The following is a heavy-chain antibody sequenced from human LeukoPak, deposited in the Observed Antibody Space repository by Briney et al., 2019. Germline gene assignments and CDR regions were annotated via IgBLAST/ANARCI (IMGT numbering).Heavy chain of an antibody. J-gene: IGHJ4*02. V-gene: IGHV4-38-2*01. CDR2: IYHSGST. CDR1: GYSISSGYY. D-gene: IGHD3-22*01. Sequence: SETLSLTCAVSGYSISSGYYWGWIRQPPGKGLEWIGSIYHSGSTYYNPSLKSRVTISVDTSKNQFSLKLSSATAADTAVYYCARGAPGAYYYDSSGYYSYWGQGTLDTVSS. CDR3: ARGAPGAYYYDSSGYYSY.